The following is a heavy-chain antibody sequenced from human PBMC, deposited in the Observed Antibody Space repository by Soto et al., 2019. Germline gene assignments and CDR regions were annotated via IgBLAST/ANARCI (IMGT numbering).Heavy chain of an antibody. D-gene: IGHD3-3*01. V-gene: IGHV4-34*01. CDR3: ARRPSITMFGVAPYYYYGMDV. J-gene: IGHJ6*02. Sequence: PSETLSLTCAVYGGSLSGYSWSWIRQPSGKGLEWIGEINHSGSTNYNPSLKSRVTISVDTSKNQFSLKLSSVTAADTAVYYCARRPSITMFGVAPYYYYGMDVWGPGTTVTVSS. CDR1: GGSLSGYS. CDR2: INHSGST.